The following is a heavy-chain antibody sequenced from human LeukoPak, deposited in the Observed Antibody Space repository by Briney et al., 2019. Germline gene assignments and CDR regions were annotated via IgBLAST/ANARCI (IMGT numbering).Heavy chain of an antibody. CDR1: GFNIGSYW. CDR2: ISRDGKSI. D-gene: IGHD3-10*01. Sequence: GGSLRLSCAASGFNIGSYWMNWVRQGPGKGLVWVARISRDGKSISYADSVKGRFTISRDNSKNTLYLQMDSLRAEDTAVYYCASASSESYYWALDYWGQGTLVTVS. V-gene: IGHV3-74*01. CDR3: ASASSESYYWALDY. J-gene: IGHJ4*02.